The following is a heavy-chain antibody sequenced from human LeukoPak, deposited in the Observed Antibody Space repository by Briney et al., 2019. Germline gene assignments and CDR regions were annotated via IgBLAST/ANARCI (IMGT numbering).Heavy chain of an antibody. CDR1: GGSISTTNW. V-gene: IGHV4-4*02. CDR3: ARVAATGWFDP. CDR2: IHYGGSA. J-gene: IGHJ5*02. D-gene: IGHD6-25*01. Sequence: PSGTLSLTCDVSGGSISTTNWWTWVRQPPGKGLAWIGEIHYGGSATYNPSLNSRVSISLDKSKNQFSLKLRSVTAADTAVYYCARVAATGWFDPWGQGTLVTVSS.